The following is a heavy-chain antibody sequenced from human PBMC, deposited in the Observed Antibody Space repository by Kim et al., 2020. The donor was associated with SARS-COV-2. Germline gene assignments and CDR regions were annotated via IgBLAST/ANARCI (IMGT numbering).Heavy chain of an antibody. CDR1: GYTFTTYY. Sequence: ASVKVSCKASGYTFTTYYMHWVRQAPGQGLEWMGIINPSGGSTSYAQKFQGRVTMTRDTSTSTVYMELSSLRSEDTAVYFCARDPTIAAADTFEYYYYGMDVWGQGTTVNVSS. J-gene: IGHJ6*02. V-gene: IGHV1-46*01. CDR3: ARDPTIAAADTFEYYYYGMDV. D-gene: IGHD6-13*01. CDR2: INPSGGST.